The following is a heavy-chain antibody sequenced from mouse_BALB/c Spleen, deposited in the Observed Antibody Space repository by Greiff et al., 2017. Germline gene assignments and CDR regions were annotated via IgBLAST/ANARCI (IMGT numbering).Heavy chain of an antibody. V-gene: IGHV3-2*02. CDR1: GYSITSDYA. Sequence: VQLKESGPGLVKPSQSLSLTCTVTGYSITSDYAWNWIRQFPGNKLEWMGYISYNGSTSYNPSLKSRISITRDTSKNQFFLQLNSVTTEDTATYYCARELLRLRTSFDYWGQGTTLTVSS. CDR3: ARELLRLRTSFDY. J-gene: IGHJ2*01. D-gene: IGHD1-2*01. CDR2: ISYNGST.